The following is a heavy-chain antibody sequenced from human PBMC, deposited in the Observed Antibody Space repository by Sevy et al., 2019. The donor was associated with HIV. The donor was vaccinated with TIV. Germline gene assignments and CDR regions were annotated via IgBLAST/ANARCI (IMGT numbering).Heavy chain of an antibody. Sequence: GGSLRLSCAASGFTFSNYVMNWVRQAPGKGLEWVSGISGSGGSGTKTNYADSVKGRFTISRDDSKNSLFLQLNSLRAEDTAIYYCARKYDSSGYFDYWGQGTLVTVSS. CDR3: ARKYDSSGYFDY. CDR2: ISGSGGSGTKT. D-gene: IGHD3-22*01. V-gene: IGHV3-23*01. CDR1: GFTFSNYV. J-gene: IGHJ4*02.